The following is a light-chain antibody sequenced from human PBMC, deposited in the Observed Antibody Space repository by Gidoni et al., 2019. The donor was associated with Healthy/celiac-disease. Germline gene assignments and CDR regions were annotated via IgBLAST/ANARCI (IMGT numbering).Light chain of an antibody. J-gene: IGKJ1*01. Sequence: DIQMTQSPSTLSASVGDRVTITCRASQSISSWLAWYQQKPGKAPKLLIYHASSLESGVPSRFSGSGSGTEFTLTISSLQHDDFANYYCQQYNSYWTFGQGTKVEIK. V-gene: IGKV1-5*03. CDR1: QSISSW. CDR2: HAS. CDR3: QQYNSYWT.